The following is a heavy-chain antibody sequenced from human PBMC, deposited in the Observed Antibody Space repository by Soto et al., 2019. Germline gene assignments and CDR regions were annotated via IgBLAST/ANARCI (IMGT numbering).Heavy chain of an antibody. V-gene: IGHV1-8*01. CDR2: MNPNSGNT. Sequence: ASVKVSCKASGYTFTSYHINWVRQATGQGLEWMGWMNPNSGNTGYAQKFQGRVTMTRNTSISTAYMELSSLRSEDTAMYYCARGRRVVATTKPERYYFDYWGQGTLVTVSS. CDR1: GYTFTSYH. J-gene: IGHJ4*02. CDR3: ARGRRVVATTKPERYYFDY. D-gene: IGHD5-12*01.